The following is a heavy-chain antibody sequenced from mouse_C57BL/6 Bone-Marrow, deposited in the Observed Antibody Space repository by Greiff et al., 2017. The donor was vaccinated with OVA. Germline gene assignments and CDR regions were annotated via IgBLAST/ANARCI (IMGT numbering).Heavy chain of an antibody. CDR3: TSYGNFDY. J-gene: IGHJ2*01. Sequence: VQLQQSGAELVRPGASVKLSCTASGFNIKDDYMHWVKQRPEQGLEWIGLIDPENGDTEYASKFQGKATITVDTSSNTAYLQLSSLTSEDTAVYYCTSYGNFDYWGQGTTLTVSS. CDR2: IDPENGDT. CDR1: GFNIKDDY. V-gene: IGHV14-4*01. D-gene: IGHD2-1*01.